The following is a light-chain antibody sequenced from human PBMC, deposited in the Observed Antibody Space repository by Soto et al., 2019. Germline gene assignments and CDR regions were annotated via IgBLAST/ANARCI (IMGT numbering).Light chain of an antibody. J-gene: IGKJ1*01. Sequence: IQMTQSPSSLSASVGDRVTITCRASQSISSYLNWYQQKPGKAPKLLIYAASSLQSGVPSRFSGSGSGKDFTLTISSLQPEDFATYYCQQSYSTPKTFGQWNKVDIX. CDR2: AAS. CDR1: QSISSY. CDR3: QQSYSTPKT. V-gene: IGKV1-39*01.